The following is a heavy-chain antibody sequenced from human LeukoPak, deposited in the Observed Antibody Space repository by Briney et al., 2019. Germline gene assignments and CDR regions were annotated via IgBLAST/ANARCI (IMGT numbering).Heavy chain of an antibody. Sequence: SVSVSYKASGGTFSIFAISWVRQAPGQGREWMGGIIPIFGTAHSAQKFQGRVTILADESTSTAYMELSSLRSEDTAVYYCATDQQGYPNWFDPWGQGTLVTVSS. J-gene: IGHJ5*02. CDR1: GGTFSIFA. CDR3: ATDQQGYPNWFDP. D-gene: IGHD5-18*01. CDR2: IIPIFGTA. V-gene: IGHV1-69*01.